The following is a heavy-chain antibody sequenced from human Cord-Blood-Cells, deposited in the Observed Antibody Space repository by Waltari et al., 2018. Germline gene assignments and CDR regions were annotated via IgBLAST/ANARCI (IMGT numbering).Heavy chain of an antibody. D-gene: IGHD1-26*01. CDR1: GFTFSSYW. Sequence: EVQLVESGGGLVQPGVSLRLSCAASGFTFSSYWMHWVRQAPGKGLGWVSRINRDGSSTSYADSVKGRFTISRDNAKNTLYLQMNSLRAEDTAVYYCARDWDREDWYFDLWGRGTLVTVSS. J-gene: IGHJ2*01. V-gene: IGHV3-74*01. CDR3: ARDWDREDWYFDL. CDR2: INRDGSST.